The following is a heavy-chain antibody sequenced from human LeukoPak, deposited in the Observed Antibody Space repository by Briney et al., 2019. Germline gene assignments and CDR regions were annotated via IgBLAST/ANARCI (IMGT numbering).Heavy chain of an antibody. CDR2: IYPGDSDT. CDR1: GYSFTSYW. CDR3: ARPRGYSGYPSYYYYYYMDV. D-gene: IGHD5-12*01. V-gene: IGHV5-51*01. Sequence: GESLKISCKGSGYSFTSYWIGWVRQMPGKGLEWMGIIYPGDSDTRYSPSFQGQVTISADKSISTAYLQWSSLKASDTAMYYCARPRGYSGYPSYYYYYYMDVWGKGTTVTVSS. J-gene: IGHJ6*03.